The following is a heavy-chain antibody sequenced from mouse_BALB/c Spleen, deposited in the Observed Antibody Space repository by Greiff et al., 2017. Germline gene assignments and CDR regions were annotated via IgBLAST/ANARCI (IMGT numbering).Heavy chain of an antibody. J-gene: IGHJ3*01. CDR1: GFTFSSYG. D-gene: IGHD2-4*01. V-gene: IGHV5-6*02. CDR2: ISSGGSYT. CDR3: ARRMDYDYDIFAY. Sequence: EVKLVESGGDLVKPGGSLKLSCAASGFTFSSYGISWVRQTPDKRLEWVATISSGGSYTYYTDSVKGRFTIARDNAKNTPYLQMSSLKTEDTAMYYCARRMDYDYDIFAYWGGEGLVAVAA.